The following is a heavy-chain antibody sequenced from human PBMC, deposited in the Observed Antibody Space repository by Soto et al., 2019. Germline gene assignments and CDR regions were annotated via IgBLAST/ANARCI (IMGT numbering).Heavy chain of an antibody. CDR3: ARAGLEPANAFDV. CDR1: GFIFSSYT. CDR2: ISGSGSYI. J-gene: IGHJ3*01. Sequence: PGGSLRLSCTASGFIFSSYTINWVRQAPGKGLEWVSSISGSGSYIYIADSMKGRITISRDNAQNSVHLQMNSLRVEDTAVYYCARAGLEPANAFDVWGQGTMVTVSS. V-gene: IGHV3-21*06. D-gene: IGHD2-2*01.